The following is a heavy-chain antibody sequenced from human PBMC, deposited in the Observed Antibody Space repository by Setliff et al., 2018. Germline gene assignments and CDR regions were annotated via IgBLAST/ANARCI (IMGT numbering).Heavy chain of an antibody. D-gene: IGHD6-19*01. J-gene: IGHJ3*02. CDR1: GFTFRKYW. V-gene: IGHV3-48*03. Sequence: PGGSLRLSCGASGFTFRKYWMYWVRQAPGKGLEWVSYITTSGSTIYYADSVKGRFTISRDNAKNSLYLQMNSLRAEDTAVYYCASHEPWLWNAFDIWGQGTMVTVSS. CDR2: ITTSGSTI. CDR3: ASHEPWLWNAFDI.